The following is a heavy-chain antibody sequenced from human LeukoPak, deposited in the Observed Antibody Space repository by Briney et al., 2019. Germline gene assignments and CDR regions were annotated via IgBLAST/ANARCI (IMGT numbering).Heavy chain of an antibody. CDR1: GYTFTSYD. Sequence: ASVKDSCKASGYTFTSYDINWVRQATGQGLEWMGWMNPNSGNTGYAQKFQGRVTMTRNTSISTAYMELSSLRSEDTAVYYCATTGIAAAGDAFDIWGQGTMVTVSS. J-gene: IGHJ3*02. CDR3: ATTGIAAAGDAFDI. CDR2: MNPNSGNT. D-gene: IGHD6-13*01. V-gene: IGHV1-8*01.